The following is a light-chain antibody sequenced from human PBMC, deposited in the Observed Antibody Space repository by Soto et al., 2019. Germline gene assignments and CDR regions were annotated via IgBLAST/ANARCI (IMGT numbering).Light chain of an antibody. Sequence: DIRMTQSASSQSVSVVDRITITCRASLSISSSLNWYQQKPRKALRLLIYAASRLQRRAPSTFSGSGSRTDFTITITSLHSEDFSTYHCQQSYFKPLTFGQGAKVDIK. CDR1: LSISSS. CDR3: QQSYFKPLT. V-gene: IGKV1-39*01. CDR2: AAS. J-gene: IGKJ1*01.